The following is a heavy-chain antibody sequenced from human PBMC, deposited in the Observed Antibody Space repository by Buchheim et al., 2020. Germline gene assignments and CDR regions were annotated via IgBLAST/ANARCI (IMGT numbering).Heavy chain of an antibody. CDR2: IDISGTYT. V-gene: IGHV3-23*04. CDR3: AQELRPNDS. J-gene: IGHJ4*02. Sequence: LLVESGGDLVQPGGSLRLSCAASEFTFRDHAMTWVRQAPGKGLQWASSIDISGTYTDYADSVRGRFSISRDNSTNTLYLQMNSLRPDDTAVYYCAQELRPNDSWGPGT. CDR1: EFTFRDHA.